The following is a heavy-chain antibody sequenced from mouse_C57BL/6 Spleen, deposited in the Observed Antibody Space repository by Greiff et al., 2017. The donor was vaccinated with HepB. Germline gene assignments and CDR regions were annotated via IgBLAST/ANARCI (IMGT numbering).Heavy chain of an antibody. D-gene: IGHD1-1*01. V-gene: IGHV1-52*01. CDR1: GYTFTSYW. Sequence: QVQLQQPGAELVRPGSSVKLSCKASGYTFTSYWMHWVKQRPIQGLEWIGNIDPSDSETHYNQKFKDKATLTVDKSSSTAYMQLSSLTSEDSAVYYCAREGFYGSSYEWFAYWGQGTLVTVSA. CDR2: IDPSDSET. J-gene: IGHJ3*01. CDR3: AREGFYGSSYEWFAY.